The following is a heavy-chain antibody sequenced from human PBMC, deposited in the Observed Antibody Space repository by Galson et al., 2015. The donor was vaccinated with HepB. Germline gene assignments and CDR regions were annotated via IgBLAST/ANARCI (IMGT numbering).Heavy chain of an antibody. J-gene: IGHJ4*02. D-gene: IGHD3-16*02. Sequence: SVKVSCKASGYTFTSYGISWVRQAPGQGQEWMGRISAYNGNTNYAQKLQGRVTMTTDTSTSTAYMALRSLRSDDTAVYYCARERKGPVWGSYRPLFDYWGQGTLVTVSS. CDR3: ARERKGPVWGSYRPLFDY. CDR1: GYTFTSYG. V-gene: IGHV1-18*01. CDR2: ISAYNGNT.